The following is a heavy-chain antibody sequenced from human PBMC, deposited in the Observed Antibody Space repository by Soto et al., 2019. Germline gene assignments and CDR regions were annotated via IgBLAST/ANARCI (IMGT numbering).Heavy chain of an antibody. CDR1: GFTFSDYA. CDR2: IGGSGRTT. Sequence: SVGSLRLSCVASGFTFSDYAMSWVRQAPGEGLEWVSGIGGSGRTTYYADSIKGRFTISRDNSKNTLYLQMNSLRGEDTAVYYCARDRARTTQWTGFEQWGQGTLVTV. CDR3: ARDRARTTQWTGFEQ. J-gene: IGHJ4*02. V-gene: IGHV3-23*01. D-gene: IGHD6-19*01.